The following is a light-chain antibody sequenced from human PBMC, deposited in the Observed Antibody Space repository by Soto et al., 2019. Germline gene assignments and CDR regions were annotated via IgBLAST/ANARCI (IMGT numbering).Light chain of an antibody. CDR3: QEYEILPIT. Sequence: DIQMTQSPSSLFASVGDRVTITCQATQDINIYLNWYQQKPGKAPNLLIYDASNLEIGVPSRFRGSGSGTDFTFTISRLQAEDIAPYYCQEYEILPITFGQGTRLEI. V-gene: IGKV1-33*01. CDR2: DAS. CDR1: QDINIY. J-gene: IGKJ5*01.